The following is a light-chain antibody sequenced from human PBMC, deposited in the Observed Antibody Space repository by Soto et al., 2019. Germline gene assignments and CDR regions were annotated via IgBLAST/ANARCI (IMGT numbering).Light chain of an antibody. CDR1: SSNLGAGYD. CDR3: HSYDSNLSGSV. V-gene: IGLV1-40*01. J-gene: IGLJ3*02. CDR2: YNN. Sequence: QSVLTQPPSVSGAPGQRVTISCTGSSSNLGAGYDVHWYQHLPGIAPKLLIYYNNNRPSGVPDRFSGSKSGTSASLAITGLQAEDEADYFCHSYDSNLSGSVFGGGTQLTVL.